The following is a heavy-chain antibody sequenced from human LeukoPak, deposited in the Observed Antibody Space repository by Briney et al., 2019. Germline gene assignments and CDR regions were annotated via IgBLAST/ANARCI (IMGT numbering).Heavy chain of an antibody. Sequence: TGGSLRLSCAASGFTFSSYAMSWLRQAPGKGLEWVSAISGVGANTFYADSVKGRFTFSRDNSKSTLYLQMSSLRAEDTAVYYCAKHMGPGSGWDWGQGTLVTVSS. J-gene: IGHJ4*02. CDR1: GFTFSSYA. D-gene: IGHD6-19*01. V-gene: IGHV3-23*01. CDR3: AKHMGPGSGWD. CDR2: ISGVGANT.